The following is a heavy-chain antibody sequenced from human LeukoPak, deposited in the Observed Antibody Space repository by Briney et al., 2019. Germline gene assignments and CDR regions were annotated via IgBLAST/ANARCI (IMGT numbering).Heavy chain of an antibody. D-gene: IGHD4-17*01. CDR2: ISSSGSTI. CDR3: ARETVTTFSSSDY. V-gene: IGHV3-48*03. Sequence: GGSLRLSCAASGFTFSSYEMNWVRQAPGKGLEWVSYISSSGSTIYYADSVEGRFTISRDNAKNSLYLQMNSLRAEDTAVYYCARETVTTFSSSDYWGQGTLVTVSS. J-gene: IGHJ4*02. CDR1: GFTFSSYE.